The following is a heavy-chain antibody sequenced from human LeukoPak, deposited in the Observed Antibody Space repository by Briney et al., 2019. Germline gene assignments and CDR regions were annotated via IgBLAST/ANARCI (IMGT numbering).Heavy chain of an antibody. V-gene: IGHV3-48*03. J-gene: IGHJ4*02. CDR2: ISSSGSTI. CDR1: GFTFSSYE. CDR3: ARDGQELSDYCTFDY. D-gene: IGHD4-11*01. Sequence: PGGSLRLSCAASGFTFSSYEMNWVRQAPGKGLEWVSYISSSGSTIYYADSVKGRFTISRDNAKNSLYLQMDSLRAEDTAVYYCARDGQELSDYCTFDYWGQGTLVTVSS.